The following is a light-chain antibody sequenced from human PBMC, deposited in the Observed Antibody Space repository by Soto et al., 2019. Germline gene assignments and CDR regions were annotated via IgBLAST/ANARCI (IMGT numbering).Light chain of an antibody. Sequence: QSALTQPASVSGSPGQSITISCTGTSSDVGAYNYVCWYKQHPGKAPQLMIHEVTNRPSGVSDRFSGSKSGNTASLTISGLQAEDEADYYCSSYTRSSTLYVFGTGTKLTVL. J-gene: IGLJ1*01. CDR3: SSYTRSSTLYV. CDR2: EVT. V-gene: IGLV2-14*01. CDR1: SSDVGAYNY.